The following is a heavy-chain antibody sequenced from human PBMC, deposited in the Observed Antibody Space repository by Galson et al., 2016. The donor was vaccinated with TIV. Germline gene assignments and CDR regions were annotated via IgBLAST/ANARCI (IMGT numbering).Heavy chain of an antibody. CDR2: FYDSKTT. D-gene: IGHD7-27*01. CDR3: ARHGAWGTFDY. CDR1: GDSISSYY. J-gene: IGHJ4*02. V-gene: IGHV4-59*08. Sequence: ETLSLTCIVFGDSISSYYWSWIRQPPGKGLEWIGYFYDSKTTNDNPSLKSRVTLSVDTSRNQLSPKLRSVTAADTAVYYCARHGAWGTFDYWGPGILVTVSS.